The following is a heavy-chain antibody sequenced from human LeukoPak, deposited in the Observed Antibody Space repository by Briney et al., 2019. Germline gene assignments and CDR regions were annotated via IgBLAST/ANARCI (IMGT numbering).Heavy chain of an antibody. V-gene: IGHV3-7*05. CDR2: IKGDGSEK. CDR1: GFTFSNNW. CDR3: ARWGYSSGWYYFDY. D-gene: IGHD6-19*01. J-gene: IGHJ4*02. Sequence: GGSLRLSCAASGFTFSNNWMSWVRQAPGKGLEWVANIKGDGSEKYYVDSVKGRFTISRDNARNSLYLQMNSLRAEDTAVYFCARWGYSSGWYYFDYWGQGTLVTVSS.